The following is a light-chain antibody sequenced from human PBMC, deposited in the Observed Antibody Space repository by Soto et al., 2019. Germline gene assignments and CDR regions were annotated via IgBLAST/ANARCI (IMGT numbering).Light chain of an antibody. J-gene: IGKJ5*01. V-gene: IGKV3-15*01. CDR1: QSISSD. CDR3: QQYNNWPPIT. Sequence: EIVMTQSPATLSVFPGESATLSCRASQSISSDLAWYQQKPGQAPRLLIYGASTRATGIPARFSGSGSGTEFPLTIISLQSEDFAVYYCQQYNNWPPITFGQGTRLEIK. CDR2: GAS.